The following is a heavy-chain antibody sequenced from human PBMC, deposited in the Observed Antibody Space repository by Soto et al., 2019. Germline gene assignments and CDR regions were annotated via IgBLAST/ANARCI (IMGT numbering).Heavy chain of an antibody. J-gene: IGHJ6*02. Sequence: GGSLRLSCAASGFTFSSYEMNWVRQAPGKGLEWVSYISSSGSTIYYADSVKGRFTISRDNAKNSLYLQMNSLGAEDTALYYCARVIVIPPAVTLVFSYYGMDVWGQGTTVTLSS. CDR1: GFTFSSYE. CDR3: ARVIVIPPAVTLVFSYYGMDV. CDR2: ISSSGSTI. D-gene: IGHD2-2*01. V-gene: IGHV3-48*03.